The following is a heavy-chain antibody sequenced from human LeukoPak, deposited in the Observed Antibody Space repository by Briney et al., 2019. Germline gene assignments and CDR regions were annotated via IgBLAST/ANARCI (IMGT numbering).Heavy chain of an antibody. V-gene: IGHV3-30*18. CDR2: VSSDGGTT. CDR1: GFTFSSLG. J-gene: IGHJ4*02. Sequence: GTSLRLSCAASGFTFSSLGIHWVRQAPGKGLEWVAVVSSDGGTTYYADSVKGRFTISRDNSKNTLYLQMNSLRGEDTAIYYCTEESATGSRHSFDYWGQGTLVTVSS. D-gene: IGHD1-1*01. CDR3: TEESATGSRHSFDY.